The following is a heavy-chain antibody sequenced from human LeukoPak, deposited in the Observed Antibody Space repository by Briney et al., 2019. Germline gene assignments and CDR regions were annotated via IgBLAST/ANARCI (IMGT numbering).Heavy chain of an antibody. CDR3: ARDLVVYNYYYYMDV. CDR1: GFTFTSYG. D-gene: IGHD5/OR15-5a*01. V-gene: IGHV3-48*01. CDR2: ISNSAI. J-gene: IGHJ6*03. Sequence: QAGGSLRLSCATSGFTFTSYGMNWVRQAPGKGLEWVSYISNSAILYADSVKGRFTISRDNAKNSLYLQMNSLRAEDTAVYYCARDLVVYNYYYYMDVWGKGTTVTVSS.